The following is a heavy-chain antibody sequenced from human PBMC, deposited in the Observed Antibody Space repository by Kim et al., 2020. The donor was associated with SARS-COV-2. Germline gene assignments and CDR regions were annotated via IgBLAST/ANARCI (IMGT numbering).Heavy chain of an antibody. V-gene: IGHV1-18*01. CDR2: ISAYNGNT. CDR3: ARGENYYDSSGYSP. Sequence: ASVKVSCKASGYTFTSYGISWVRQAPGQGLEWMGWISAYNGNTNYAQKLQGRVTMTTDTSTSTAYMELRSLRSDDTAVYYCARGENYYDSSGYSPWGQGTLVTVSS. D-gene: IGHD3-22*01. J-gene: IGHJ5*02. CDR1: GYTFTSYG.